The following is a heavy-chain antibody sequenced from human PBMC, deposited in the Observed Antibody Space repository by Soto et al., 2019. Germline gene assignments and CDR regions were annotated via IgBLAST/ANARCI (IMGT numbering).Heavy chain of an antibody. CDR3: AARDNSGWYFDY. CDR2: INAGNGNT. CDR1: GYTFTSYA. J-gene: IGHJ4*02. D-gene: IGHD6-19*01. V-gene: IGHV1-3*01. Sequence: ASVKVSCKASGYTFTSYAMHWVRQAPGQRLEWMGWINAGNGNTKYSQKFQGRVTITRDTSASTAYMELSSLRSEDTAVYYCAARDNSGWYFDYWGQGTLVTVSS.